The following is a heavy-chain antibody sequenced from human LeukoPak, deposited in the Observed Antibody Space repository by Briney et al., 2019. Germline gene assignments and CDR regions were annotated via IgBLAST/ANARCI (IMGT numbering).Heavy chain of an antibody. CDR2: IYPGNSDT. CDR1: GYSFTSYW. Sequence: GESLKISCKGSGYSFTSYWIGWVRQMPGKGLEWMGIIYPGNSDTRYSPSFQGQVTISADKSISTAYLQWSGLKASDTAIYYCARQSSSYPIDYWGQGTLVTVSS. V-gene: IGHV5-51*01. CDR3: ARQSSSYPIDY. J-gene: IGHJ4*02. D-gene: IGHD3-22*01.